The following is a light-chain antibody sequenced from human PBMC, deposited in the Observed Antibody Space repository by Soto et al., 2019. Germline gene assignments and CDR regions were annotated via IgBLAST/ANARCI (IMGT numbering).Light chain of an antibody. CDR2: GNS. CDR3: QSYDSSLSVVV. V-gene: IGLV1-40*01. J-gene: IGLJ2*01. Sequence: QSVLTQPPSVSGAPGQRVTISCTGSSSNIGAGYDVHWYQQLPGTAPKLLIYGNSNRPSWVPDRFSGSKSGTSASLAITGLQAEDEADYDCQSYDSSLSVVVFGGGTKLTVL. CDR1: SSNIGAGYD.